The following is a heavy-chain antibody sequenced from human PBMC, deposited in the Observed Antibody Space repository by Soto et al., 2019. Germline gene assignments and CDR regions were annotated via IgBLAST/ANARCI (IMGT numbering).Heavy chain of an antibody. V-gene: IGHV4-61*01. CDR3: ARGVGLLWFGELFSWFDP. CDR2: IYYSGST. D-gene: IGHD3-10*01. J-gene: IGHJ5*02. Sequence: SETLSLTCTASGGSISSSSYYWTWIRQPPGKGLEWIGYIYYSGSTNYNPSLKSRVTISVDTSKNQFSLKLSSVTAADTAVYYCARGVGLLWFGELFSWFDPWGQGTLVTVSS. CDR1: GGSISSSSYY.